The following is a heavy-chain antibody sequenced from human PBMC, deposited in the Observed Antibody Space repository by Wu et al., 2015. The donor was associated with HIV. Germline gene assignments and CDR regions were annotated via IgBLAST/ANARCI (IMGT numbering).Heavy chain of an antibody. CDR1: GYTFTSYD. J-gene: IGHJ6*02. Sequence: QVQLVQSGAEVKKPGASVKVSCKASGYTFTSYDINWVRQATGQGLEWMGWMNPNSGGTNYAQKFQGRVTMTRDTSISTAYMELSRLRSDDTAVYYCARDRVVVVAATPRSDYYYYGMDVWGQGTTVTVSS. CDR2: MNPNSGGT. CDR3: ARDRVVVVAATPRSDYYYYGMDV. D-gene: IGHD2-15*01. V-gene: IGHV1-2*02.